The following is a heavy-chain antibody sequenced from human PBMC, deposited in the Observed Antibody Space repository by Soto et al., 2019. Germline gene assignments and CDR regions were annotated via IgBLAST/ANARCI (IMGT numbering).Heavy chain of an antibody. V-gene: IGHV1-3*01. J-gene: IGHJ5*02. D-gene: IGHD3-3*01. CDR3: ARQHDIWSAYSFAT. Sequence: QVQIVQSGAEVKKPGASVKVSCKASGDTLTGYSIQWVRQAPGQGLEWMGWINAASANTKFSRRFQGRVTFTWDASASTAYMELSSLRSEDTAVYYCARQHDIWSAYSFATWGQGTPVTVSS. CDR2: INAASANT. CDR1: GDTLTGYS.